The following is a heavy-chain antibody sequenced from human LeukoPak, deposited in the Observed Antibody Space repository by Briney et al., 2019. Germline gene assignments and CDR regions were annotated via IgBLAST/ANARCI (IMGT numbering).Heavy chain of an antibody. CDR3: ARARVITHDFEY. D-gene: IGHD4-17*01. Sequence: PSETLSLTCTVSGGSISSVNYYWGWIRQPPGKGLEWIGSIYYSGSTYYNPSLKSRVTISVDTSKNQFSLKLSSVTAADTAVYYWARARVITHDFEYWGREPWSPSPQ. J-gene: IGHJ4*02. CDR2: IYYSGST. CDR1: GGSISSVNYY. V-gene: IGHV4-39*01.